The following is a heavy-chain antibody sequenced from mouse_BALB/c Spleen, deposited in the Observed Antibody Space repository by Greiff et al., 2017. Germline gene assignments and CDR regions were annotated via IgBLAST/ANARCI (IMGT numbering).Heavy chain of an antibody. D-gene: IGHD1-1*01. J-gene: IGHJ2*01. Sequence: EVMLVESGGDLVKPGGSLKLSCAASGFTFSSYGMSWVRQTPDKRLEWVATISSGGSYTYYPDSVKGRFTISRDNAKNTLYLQMSSLKSEDTAMYYCARQEYYYGSSPYYFDYWGQGTTLTVSS. CDR1: GFTFSSYG. V-gene: IGHV5-6*01. CDR2: ISSGGSYT. CDR3: ARQEYYYGSSPYYFDY.